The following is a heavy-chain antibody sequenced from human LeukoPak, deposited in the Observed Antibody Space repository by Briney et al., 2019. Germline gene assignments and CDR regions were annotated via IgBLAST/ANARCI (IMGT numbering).Heavy chain of an antibody. V-gene: IGHV4-34*01. CDR3: ARLARSGSLDY. CDR2: MNHSGST. CDR1: GGSFSGYY. Sequence: SETLSLTCAVYGGSFSGYYWSWIRQPPGKGLEWIGEMNHSGSTNYNPSLKSRVTISVDTSKNQFSLKLSSVTAADTAVYYCARLARSGSLDYWGQGTLVTVSS. D-gene: IGHD3-10*01. J-gene: IGHJ4*02.